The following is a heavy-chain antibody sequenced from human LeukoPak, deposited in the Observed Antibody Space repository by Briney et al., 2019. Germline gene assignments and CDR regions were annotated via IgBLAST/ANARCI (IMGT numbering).Heavy chain of an antibody. CDR2: IYYSGST. CDR3: ARHDYGTAGNY. J-gene: IGHJ4*02. V-gene: IGHV4-31*03. Sequence: SETLSLTCTVSGGSISSGGYYWSWIRPHPGKGLEWIGYIYYSGSTYYNPSLKSRVTISVDTSKNQFSLKLSSVTAADTAVYYCARHDYGTAGNYWGQGTLVTVSS. CDR1: GGSISSGGYY. D-gene: IGHD4-17*01.